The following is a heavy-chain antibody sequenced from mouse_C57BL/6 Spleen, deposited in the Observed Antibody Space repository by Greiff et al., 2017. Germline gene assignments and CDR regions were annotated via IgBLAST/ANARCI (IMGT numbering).Heavy chain of an antibody. CDR3: ERENDYYPTYALDY. V-gene: IGHV5-4*01. CDR1: GFTFSSYS. D-gene: IGHD2-3*01. J-gene: IGHJ4*01. CDR2: ISACGSYT. Sequence: DVQLQQPGGGLVKPGASLKLSCTASGFTFSSYSMPWVHQTPGQRLEWIATISACGSYTYYPDNVKGRSTISRDKAKNNVYLQLSHLKSEDTALYYGERENDYYPTYALDYWGQGTSVTVSS.